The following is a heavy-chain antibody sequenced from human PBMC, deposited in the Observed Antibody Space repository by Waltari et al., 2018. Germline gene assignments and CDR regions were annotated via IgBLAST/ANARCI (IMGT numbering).Heavy chain of an antibody. CDR2: IYYSGST. D-gene: IGHD6-19*01. V-gene: IGHV4-39*01. J-gene: IGHJ4*02. Sequence: QLQLQESGPGLVKPSETLSITCTVSGGSISSSSYYWGWIRQPPGKGLAWIGSIYYSGSTYYNPSLKSRVTISVDTSKNQFSLKLSSVTAADTAVYYCARHRVAGQSRYFDYWGQGTLVTVSS. CDR1: GGSISSSSYY. CDR3: ARHRVAGQSRYFDY.